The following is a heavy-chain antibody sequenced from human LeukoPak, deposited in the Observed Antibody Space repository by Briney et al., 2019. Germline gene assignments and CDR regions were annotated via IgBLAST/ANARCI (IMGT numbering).Heavy chain of an antibody. CDR2: IWYDGSNK. V-gene: IGHV3-33*01. CDR1: GFTFSSYG. CDR3: ARDGDSLKYYYGMDV. J-gene: IGHJ6*02. D-gene: IGHD2-21*01. Sequence: PGRSLRLPCAASGFTFSSYGMHWVRQAPGKGLEWVAVIWYDGSNKYYADSVKGRFTISRDNSKNTLYPQMNSLRAEDTAVYYCARDGDSLKYYYGMDVWGQGTTVTVSS.